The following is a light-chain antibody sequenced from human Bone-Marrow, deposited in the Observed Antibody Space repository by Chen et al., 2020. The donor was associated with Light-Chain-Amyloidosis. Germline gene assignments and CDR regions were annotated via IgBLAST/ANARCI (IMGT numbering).Light chain of an antibody. V-gene: IGLV1-40*01. CDR1: SSNIGAGYD. J-gene: IGLJ3*02. CDR2: GNN. CDR3: QSYDSGLSGCL. Sequence: QSVLTQPPSVSGAPGQRVTISCTGSSSNIGAGYDVNWYQPLPGAAPRLRTYGNNNRPSGVPHRFFAFKSGTSSSLAITGLQSEDASDYYCQSYDSGLSGCLFGGGPTLTVL.